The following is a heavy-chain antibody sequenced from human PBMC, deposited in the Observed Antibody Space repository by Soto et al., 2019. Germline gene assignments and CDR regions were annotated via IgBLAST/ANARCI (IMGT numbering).Heavy chain of an antibody. Sequence: QVRLQESGPGLVKPSETLSLTCSVSGAALNSGNYYWSWIRQVPGKGLECIGHIYVTGAVDYDPSRRDRITISQDPSERQFSLNLRLVTAADTAVYYCARLRIATNNYKWFDPWGQGTLVTVSS. CDR2: IYVTGAV. CDR3: ARLRIATNNYKWFDP. D-gene: IGHD2-21*01. V-gene: IGHV4-31*03. J-gene: IGHJ5*02. CDR1: GAALNSGNYY.